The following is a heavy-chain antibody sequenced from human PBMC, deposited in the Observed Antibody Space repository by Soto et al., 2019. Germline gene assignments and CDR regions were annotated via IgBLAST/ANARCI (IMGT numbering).Heavy chain of an antibody. CDR2: ISSSGSTI. CDR3: ARIPSSTSRVRWGMDV. D-gene: IGHD2-2*01. J-gene: IGHJ6*02. Sequence: EVQLVESGGGLVQPGGSLRLSCAASGFTFSSYEMNWVRQAPGKGLEWVSYISSSGSTIYYADSVKGRFTISRDNAKNSLYLQMNSLRAEDTAVYYCARIPSSTSRVRWGMDVWGQGTTVTVSS. V-gene: IGHV3-48*03. CDR1: GFTFSSYE.